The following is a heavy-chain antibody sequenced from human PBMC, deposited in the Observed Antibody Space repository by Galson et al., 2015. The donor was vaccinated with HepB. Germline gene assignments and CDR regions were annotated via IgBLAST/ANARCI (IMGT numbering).Heavy chain of an antibody. Sequence: SVKVSCKASGYIFTSYDINWVRQATGQGLEWMGWMNPNSGNTGYAQKFQGRVTMTRNTSISSAYMELSSLRSEDTAVYYCARGLTVGETNDYWGQETLVTVSS. D-gene: IGHD4-23*01. CDR3: ARGLTVGETNDY. J-gene: IGHJ4*02. CDR1: GYIFTSYD. V-gene: IGHV1-8*01. CDR2: MNPNSGNT.